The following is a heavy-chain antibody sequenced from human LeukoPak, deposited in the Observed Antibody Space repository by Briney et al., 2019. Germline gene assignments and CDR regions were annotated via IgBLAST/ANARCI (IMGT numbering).Heavy chain of an antibody. V-gene: IGHV4-59*08. J-gene: IGHJ3*02. Sequence: PSETLSLTCTVSGGSISSYYWSWIRQPPGKGLEWIGYIYTSGSTNYNPSLKSRVTISVDTSKNQFSLKLSSVTAADTAVYYCARQEGAFDIWGQGTMVTVSS. CDR3: ARQEGAFDI. CDR2: IYTSGST. CDR1: GGSISSYY.